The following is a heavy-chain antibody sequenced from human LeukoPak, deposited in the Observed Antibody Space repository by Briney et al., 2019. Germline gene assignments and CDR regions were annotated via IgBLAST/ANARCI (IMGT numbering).Heavy chain of an antibody. CDR1: GSTFSSYA. J-gene: IGHJ5*02. Sequence: ESGGSLRLSCAASGSTFSSYAMSWVRQAPGKELEWVSAISGSGGSIYYADSVKGRFTISRDNSKNTLYLQMNSLRAEDTAVYYCAKDKSYYGSGSYLPNWFDPWGQGTLVTVSS. V-gene: IGHV3-23*01. CDR3: AKDKSYYGSGSYLPNWFDP. D-gene: IGHD3-10*01. CDR2: ISGSGGSI.